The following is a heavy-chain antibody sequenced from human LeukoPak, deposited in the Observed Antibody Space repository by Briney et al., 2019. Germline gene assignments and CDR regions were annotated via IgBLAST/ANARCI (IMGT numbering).Heavy chain of an antibody. J-gene: IGHJ3*02. CDR3: ASNYYYDSSGYYYDNAYAFDI. V-gene: IGHV4-59*01. CDR2: IYYSGST. D-gene: IGHD3-22*01. CDR1: GGSISSYY. Sequence: SETLSLTCTVSGGSISSYYWGWIRQPPGKGLEWVGYIYYSGSTNYNPSLKSRVTISVDTSKNQFSLKLSSVTAADTAVYYCASNYYYDSSGYYYDNAYAFDIWGQGTMVTVSS.